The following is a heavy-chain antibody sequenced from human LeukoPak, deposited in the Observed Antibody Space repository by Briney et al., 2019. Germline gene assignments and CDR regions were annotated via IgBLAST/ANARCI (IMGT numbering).Heavy chain of an antibody. Sequence: PGGSLRLSCAASGFTFSSYAMNWVRQAPGKGLEWISSISGSGDNTYYADSVKGRFTISRDNSKNTPYLQMNSLRAEDTAVYYCARLFQRNELNYYDSSGYSLGYWGQGTLVTVSS. CDR3: ARLFQRNELNYYDSSGYSLGY. CDR1: GFTFSSYA. D-gene: IGHD3-22*01. J-gene: IGHJ4*02. V-gene: IGHV3-23*01. CDR2: ISGSGDNT.